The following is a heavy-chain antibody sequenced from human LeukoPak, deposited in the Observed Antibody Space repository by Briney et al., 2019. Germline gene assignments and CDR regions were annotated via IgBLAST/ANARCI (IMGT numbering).Heavy chain of an antibody. CDR2: ITSSGTYI. CDR1: GFTFSSYN. V-gene: IGHV3-21*04. Sequence: PGGSLRLSCAASGFTFSSYNMNWVRQAPGKALEWVSSITSSGTYIFYADSVKGRFTISRDNSKNTLSLQMNSLRVEDTAIYYCTRSGYRHPYHFDSWGQGTLVIVSS. J-gene: IGHJ4*02. CDR3: TRSGYRHPYHFDS. D-gene: IGHD3-22*01.